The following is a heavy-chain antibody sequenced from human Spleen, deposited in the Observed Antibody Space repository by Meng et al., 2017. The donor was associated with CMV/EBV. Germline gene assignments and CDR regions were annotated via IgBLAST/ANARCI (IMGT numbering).Heavy chain of an antibody. D-gene: IGHD3-10*01. V-gene: IGHV3-48*03. Sequence: GESLKISCAASGFTFSNYAIHWVRQAPGKGLEWLSYISGSGTTTDYADSVRGRFTISRDNAKNSLYLQMNSLRAEDTAIYYCARDCWSFGELFQKPAGMDVWGQGTTVTVSS. CDR2: ISGSGTTT. CDR1: GFTFSNYA. J-gene: IGHJ6*02. CDR3: ARDCWSFGELFQKPAGMDV.